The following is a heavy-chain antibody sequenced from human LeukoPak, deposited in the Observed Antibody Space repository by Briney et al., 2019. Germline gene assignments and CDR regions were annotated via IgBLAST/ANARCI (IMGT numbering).Heavy chain of an antibody. V-gene: IGHV4-59*01. CDR2: IYYSGST. J-gene: IGHJ4*02. Sequence: SETLSLTCTVSGGSISSYYWSWIRQPPGKGLEWIGYIYYSGSTNYNPSLKSRVTISVDTSKNQFSLKLSSVTAADTAVYYCAREREGLYGGLEVFDYWGQGTLVTVSS. CDR3: AREREGLYGGLEVFDY. D-gene: IGHD4-23*01. CDR1: GGSISSYY.